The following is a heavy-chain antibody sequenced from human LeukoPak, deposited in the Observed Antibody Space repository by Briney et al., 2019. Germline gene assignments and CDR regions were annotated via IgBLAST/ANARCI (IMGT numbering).Heavy chain of an antibody. Sequence: PGGSLRLSCAASGFTFSNYGMHWVRQAPGKGLEWVAFIRNDGSIKYYADSVKGRFTISRDNSKNTLHLQMNSLRAEDTAVYYCAKDLGYCSSTSCSVAFDIWGQGTMVTVSS. J-gene: IGHJ3*02. CDR1: GFTFSNYG. CDR2: IRNDGSIK. V-gene: IGHV3-30*02. D-gene: IGHD2-2*01. CDR3: AKDLGYCSSTSCSVAFDI.